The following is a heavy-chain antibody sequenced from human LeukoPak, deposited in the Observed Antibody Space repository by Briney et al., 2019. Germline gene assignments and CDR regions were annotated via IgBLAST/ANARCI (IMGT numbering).Heavy chain of an antibody. CDR2: ICGSGGST. D-gene: IGHD4-17*01. CDR1: GFTFSSYA. CDR3: ARFDYADYLAFDY. V-gene: IGHV3-23*01. J-gene: IGHJ4*02. Sequence: PGGSLRLSCAASGFTFSSYAMSWVRQAPGKGLEWVSDICGSGGSTYYADSVKGRFTISRDNSKNTLYLQMNSLRAEDTAVYYCARFDYADYLAFDYWGQGTLVTASS.